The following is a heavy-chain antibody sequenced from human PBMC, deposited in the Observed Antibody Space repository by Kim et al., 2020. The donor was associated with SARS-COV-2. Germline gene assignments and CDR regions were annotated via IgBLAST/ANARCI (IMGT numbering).Heavy chain of an antibody. V-gene: IGHV3-64D*06. Sequence: GGSLRLSCSASGFTFTSYGMHFVGQAPGRGLEYVSANSSICVSTYCAEYLKGSFSSSKVTSMNTLYLKMSGLRAEDTDEYYYVKVISSYKIWYIELCG. CDR3: VKVISSYKIWYIEL. J-gene: IGHJ2*01. D-gene: IGHD1-20*01. CDR1: GFTFTSYG. CDR2: NSSICVST.